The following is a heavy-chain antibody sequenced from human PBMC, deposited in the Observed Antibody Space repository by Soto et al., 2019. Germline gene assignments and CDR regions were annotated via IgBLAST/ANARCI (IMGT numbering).Heavy chain of an antibody. CDR3: AHRGCSSTSCHDAFDI. V-gene: IGHV2-5*02. D-gene: IGHD2-2*01. CDR1: GFSLSISGVG. CDR2: IYWDDDK. Sequence: QITLKESGPTLVKPTQTLTLTCTFSGFSLSISGVGVGWIRQPPGKALEWLALIYWDDDKRYSPSLKSRLTIPKDTSKNQVVLTMTNMDPVDTATYYCAHRGCSSTSCHDAFDIWGQGTMVTVSS. J-gene: IGHJ3*02.